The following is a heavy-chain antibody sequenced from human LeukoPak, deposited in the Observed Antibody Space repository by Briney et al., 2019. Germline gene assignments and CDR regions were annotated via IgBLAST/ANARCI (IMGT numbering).Heavy chain of an antibody. CDR2: ISSSGSTI. J-gene: IGHJ4*02. CDR3: ARDPPMTYYYGSGSSFDY. V-gene: IGHV3-48*03. Sequence: GGSLRLSCAASGFTFSSYVMNWVRQAPGKGLEWVSYISSSGSTIYYADSVKGRFTISRDNAKNSLYLQMNSLRAEDTAVYYCARDPPMTYYYGSGSSFDYWGQGTLVTVSS. CDR1: GFTFSSYV. D-gene: IGHD3-10*01.